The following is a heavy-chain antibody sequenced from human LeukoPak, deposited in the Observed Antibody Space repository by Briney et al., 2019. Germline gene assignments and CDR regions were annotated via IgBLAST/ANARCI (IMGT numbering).Heavy chain of an antibody. V-gene: IGHV3-23*01. J-gene: IGHJ4*02. CDR3: AKGGKWDVTPFDY. Sequence: GGSLRLSCAASGFTFSSYAMSWVRQAPGKGLEWVSAISGSGGSTYYADSVKGRFTISRDNSKNTLYLQVNSLRAEDTTVYYCAKGGKWDVTPFDYWGQGTLVTVSS. CDR1: GFTFSSYA. CDR2: ISGSGGST. D-gene: IGHD1-26*01.